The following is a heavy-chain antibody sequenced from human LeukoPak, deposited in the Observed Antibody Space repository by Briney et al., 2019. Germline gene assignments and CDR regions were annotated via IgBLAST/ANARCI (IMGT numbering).Heavy chain of an antibody. CDR3: ARIAVSSGWGYFDY. CDR2: INHSGST. J-gene: IGHJ4*02. Sequence: PSETLSLTCAVYGGSFSGYYWSWIRQPPGKGLEWIGEINHSGSTNYNPSLKSRVTISVDTSKNQFSLKLSSVTAADTAVYYCARIAVSSGWGYFDYWGQGTLVTASS. CDR1: GGSFSGYY. D-gene: IGHD6-19*01. V-gene: IGHV4-34*01.